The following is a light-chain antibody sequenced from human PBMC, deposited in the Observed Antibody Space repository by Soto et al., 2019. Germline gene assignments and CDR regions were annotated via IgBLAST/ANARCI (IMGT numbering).Light chain of an antibody. CDR3: QQYGSSHT. Sequence: EIVLTQSPGPLSLSPGERATLSCRAGQSVSSSYLAWYQQKPGQAPRLLIYGASSRATGIPDRFSGSGSGTDFTLTISRLEPEDFAVYYCQQYGSSHTFGQGTKVDIK. J-gene: IGKJ1*01. CDR2: GAS. CDR1: QSVSSSY. V-gene: IGKV3-20*01.